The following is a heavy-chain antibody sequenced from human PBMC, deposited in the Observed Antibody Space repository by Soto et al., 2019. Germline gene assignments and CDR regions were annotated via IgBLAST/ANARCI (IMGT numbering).Heavy chain of an antibody. Sequence: SVKVSCKASVYTFTSYAIHWVRQAPGQRLEWMGWINAGNGNTKYSQKFQGRVTITRDTSASTAYMELSSLRSEDTAVYSCARSIVVVTALDYWGQGTLVTVSS. J-gene: IGHJ4*02. CDR1: VYTFTSYA. V-gene: IGHV1-3*01. CDR3: ARSIVVVTALDY. CDR2: INAGNGNT. D-gene: IGHD2-21*02.